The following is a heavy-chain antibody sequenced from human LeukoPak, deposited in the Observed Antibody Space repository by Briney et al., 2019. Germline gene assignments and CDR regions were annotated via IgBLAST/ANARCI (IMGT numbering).Heavy chain of an antibody. Sequence: ASVKVSCKASGYTFTSYGISWVRQAPGQGLEWMGWISAYNGNTNYAQKLQGRVTMTTDTSTSTAYMELWSLRSDDTAVYYCARGVGGYSSSWLPREDYYYYMDVWGKGTTVTVSS. CDR3: ARGVGGYSSSWLPREDYYYYMDV. V-gene: IGHV1-18*01. CDR2: ISAYNGNT. J-gene: IGHJ6*03. D-gene: IGHD6-13*01. CDR1: GYTFTSYG.